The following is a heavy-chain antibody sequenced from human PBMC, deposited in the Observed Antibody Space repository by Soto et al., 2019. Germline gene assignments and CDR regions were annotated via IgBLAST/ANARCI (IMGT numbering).Heavy chain of an antibody. CDR2: ISYDGSNK. D-gene: IGHD7-27*01. Sequence: GGSLRLSCAASGFTFSSYAMHWVRQAPGKGLEWVAVISYDGSNKYYADSVKGRFTISRDNAKNSLYLQLNSLRAEDSATYYCARDRGPNTLDYWGQGTLVTVSS. V-gene: IGHV3-30-3*01. CDR3: ARDRGPNTLDY. J-gene: IGHJ4*02. CDR1: GFTFSSYA.